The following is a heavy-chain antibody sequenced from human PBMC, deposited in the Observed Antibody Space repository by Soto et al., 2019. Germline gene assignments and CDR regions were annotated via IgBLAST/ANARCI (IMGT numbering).Heavy chain of an antibody. CDR3: ARVPDIVVVPAAPPGSY. CDR1: GFTFGDSG. Sequence: GGSLRLSCAASGFTFGDSGMHWVRQAPGKGLEWVSVIWCNRSSQYYADSVKGRFTISRDNAKNTLYLQMNSLRAEDTAVYYCARVPDIVVVPAAPPGSYWGQGTLVTVSS. CDR2: IWCNRSSQ. V-gene: IGHV3-33*01. J-gene: IGHJ4*02. D-gene: IGHD2-2*01.